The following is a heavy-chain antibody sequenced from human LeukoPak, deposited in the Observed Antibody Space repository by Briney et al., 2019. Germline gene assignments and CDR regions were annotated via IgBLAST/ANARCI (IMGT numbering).Heavy chain of an antibody. CDR3: ARELPFDY. CDR1: GFTFSRYW. CDR2: ISGDGSTT. V-gene: IGHV3-74*01. J-gene: IGHJ4*02. Sequence: GGSLRLSCTASGFTFSRYWMHWVRQAPGKGLVWVSRISGDGSTTNYAESVKGRFTISRNNAKNTLYLQMNSLRAEDTAVYYCARELPFDYWGQGTLVTASS.